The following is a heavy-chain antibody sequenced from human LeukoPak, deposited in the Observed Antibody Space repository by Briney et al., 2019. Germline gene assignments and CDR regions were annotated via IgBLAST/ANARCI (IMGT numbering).Heavy chain of an antibody. CDR2: IIPILGIA. V-gene: IGHV1-69*04. CDR3: ALNRGWLQPYFDY. Sequence: SVKVSCKASGGTFSSYAISWVRQAPGQGLEWMGRIIPILGIANYAQKFQGRVTITADKSTSTAYMELSSLRSEDTAVYYCALNRGWLQPYFDYWGQGTLVTVSS. J-gene: IGHJ4*02. CDR1: GGTFSSYA. D-gene: IGHD5-24*01.